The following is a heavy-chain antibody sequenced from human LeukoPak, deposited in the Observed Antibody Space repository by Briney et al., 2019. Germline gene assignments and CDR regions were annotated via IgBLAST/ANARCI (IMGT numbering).Heavy chain of an antibody. CDR3: VRSGYGYDWFDP. CDR2: IIAILDTA. V-gene: IGHV1-69*08. J-gene: IGHJ5*02. CDR1: GGSFSDYS. Sequence: SVKASCKASGGSFSDYSISWVRQAPGQGLEWMGRIIAILDTAHYAQKFQGRFTITADKSTTTVYMELSSLRSDDTAVYYCVRSGYGYDWFDPWGQGTLVTVSS. D-gene: IGHD5-12*01.